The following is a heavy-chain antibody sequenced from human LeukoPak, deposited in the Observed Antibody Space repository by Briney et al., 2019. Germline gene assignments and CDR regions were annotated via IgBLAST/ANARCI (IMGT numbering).Heavy chain of an antibody. CDR2: ISSSSSSYI. V-gene: IGHV3-21*01. CDR3: ARSSTREATMDTAIQFDY. CDR1: GFTFSSYS. Sequence: GGSLRLSCAASGFTFSSYSMNWVRQAPGKGLEWVSSISSSSSSYIYYADSVKGRFTISRDNAKNSLYLQMNSLRAEDTAVYYCARSSTREATMDTAIQFDYWGQGTLVTVSS. J-gene: IGHJ4*02. D-gene: IGHD5-18*01.